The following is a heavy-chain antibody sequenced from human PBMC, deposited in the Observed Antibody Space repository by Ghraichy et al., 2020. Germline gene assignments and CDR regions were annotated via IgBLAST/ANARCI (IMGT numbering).Heavy chain of an antibody. CDR1: GFTVSSNY. J-gene: IGHJ5*02. CDR2: IYSGGST. V-gene: IGHV3-53*04. CDR3: ARDLGYCSGGSCYSGGSDP. Sequence: GESLNISCAASGFTVSSNYMSWVRQAPGKGLEWVSVIYSGGSTYYADSVKGRFTISRHNSKNTLYLQMNSLRAEDTAVYYCARDLGYCSGGSCYSGGSDPWGQGTLVTVSS. D-gene: IGHD2-15*01.